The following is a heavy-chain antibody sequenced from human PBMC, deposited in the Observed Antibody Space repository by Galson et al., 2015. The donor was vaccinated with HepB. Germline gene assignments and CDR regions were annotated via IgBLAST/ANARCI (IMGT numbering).Heavy chain of an antibody. J-gene: IGHJ3*02. CDR3: ARDGLYYAPEGDAFDI. Sequence: SVKVSCKASGYTFTSYGISWVRQAPGQGLEWMGWISAYNGNTNYAQKLQGRVTMTTDTSTSTAYMELRSLRSDDTAVYYCARDGLYYAPEGDAFDIWGQGTMVTVSS. V-gene: IGHV1-18*01. D-gene: IGHD2-2*01. CDR1: GYTFTSYG. CDR2: ISAYNGNT.